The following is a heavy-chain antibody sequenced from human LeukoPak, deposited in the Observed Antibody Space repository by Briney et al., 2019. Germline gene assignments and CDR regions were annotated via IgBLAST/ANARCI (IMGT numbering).Heavy chain of an antibody. CDR2: INHSGST. J-gene: IGHJ4*02. D-gene: IGHD2-2*01. V-gene: IGHV4-34*01. CDR3: ARALLGYCSSTSCSQFDY. Sequence: SETLSLTCAVYGGSFSGYYWSWIRQPPGKGLEWIGEINHSGSTNYNPSLKSRVTISVDTSKNQLSLKLSSVTAADTAVYYCARALLGYCSSTSCSQFDYWGQGTLVTVPS. CDR1: GGSFSGYY.